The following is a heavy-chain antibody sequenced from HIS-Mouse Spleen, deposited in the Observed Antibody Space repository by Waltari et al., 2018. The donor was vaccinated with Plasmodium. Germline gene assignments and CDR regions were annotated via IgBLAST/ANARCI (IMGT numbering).Heavy chain of an antibody. Sequence: QVQLQESGQGLVKPSETLSLTCTVSGYSISSGYYWGWIRQPPGKGLEWIGSIYHSGSTYYNPSLKSRVTISVDTSKNQFSLKLSSVTAADTAVYYCARGVGYSSSWYWFDPWGQGTLVTVSS. CDR2: IYHSGST. CDR1: GYSISSGYY. J-gene: IGHJ5*02. V-gene: IGHV4-38-2*02. D-gene: IGHD6-13*01. CDR3: ARGVGYSSSWYWFDP.